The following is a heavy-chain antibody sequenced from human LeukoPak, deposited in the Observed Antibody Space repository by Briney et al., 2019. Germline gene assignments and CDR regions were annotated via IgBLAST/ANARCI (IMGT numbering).Heavy chain of an antibody. V-gene: IGHV6-1*01. Sequence: SQTLSLTCAISGDSVSSNSAAWNWIRQSPSRGLEWLGRTYYRSKWYSDYAVSVKNRITLNPDPSKNQFSLHLNSVTPEDTAVYYCARDLWSGSYYYFDYWGQGTLVTVSS. D-gene: IGHD1-26*01. CDR2: TYYRSKWYS. CDR3: ARDLWSGSYYYFDY. J-gene: IGHJ4*02. CDR1: GDSVSSNSAA.